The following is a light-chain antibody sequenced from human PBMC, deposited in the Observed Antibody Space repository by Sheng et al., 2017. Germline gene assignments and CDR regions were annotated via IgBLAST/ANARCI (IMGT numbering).Light chain of an antibody. CDR2: RNH. CDR3: AAWDDSLSGWV. V-gene: IGLV1-47*01. J-gene: IGLJ3*02. Sequence: QSVLTQPPSVSAAPGQKVTISCSGSSSNIGSNDLFWYQQLPGTAPKLLIYRNHQRPSAVPDRFSGSKSGTSASLAISGLRSDDEADYYCAAWDDSLSGWVFGGGTKLTVL. CDR1: SSNIGSND.